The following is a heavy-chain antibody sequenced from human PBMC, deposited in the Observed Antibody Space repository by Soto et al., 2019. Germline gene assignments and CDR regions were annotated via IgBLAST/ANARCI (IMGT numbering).Heavy chain of an antibody. J-gene: IGHJ3*02. CDR2: IIPIFGTA. CDR1: GGTFSSYA. Sequence: SVKVSFKASGGTFSSYAISWVRQAPGQGLEWMGGIIPIFGTANYAQKFQGRVTITADESTSTAYMELSSLRSEDTAVYYCARVNIVVVTATPLDAFDIWGQGTMVTVSS. V-gene: IGHV1-69*13. D-gene: IGHD2-21*02. CDR3: ARVNIVVVTATPLDAFDI.